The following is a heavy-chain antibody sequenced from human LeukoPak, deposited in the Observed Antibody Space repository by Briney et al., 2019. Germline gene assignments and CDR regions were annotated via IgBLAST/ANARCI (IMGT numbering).Heavy chain of an antibody. V-gene: IGHV1-69*04. CDR1: GGTFSSYA. CDR2: IIPILGIA. D-gene: IGHD6-13*01. CDR3: ARPAAGRDNWFDP. J-gene: IGHJ5*02. Sequence: SVKVSCKASGGTFSSYAISWVRQAPGQGLEWMGRIIPILGIANYAQKFQGRVTITADKSTSTAYMERSSLRSEDTAVYYCARPAAGRDNWFDPWGQGTLVTVSS.